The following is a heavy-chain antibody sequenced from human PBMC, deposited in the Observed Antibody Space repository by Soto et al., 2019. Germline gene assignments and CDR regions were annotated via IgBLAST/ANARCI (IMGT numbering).Heavy chain of an antibody. J-gene: IGHJ4*02. CDR3: AMIAVAGTRPDY. V-gene: IGHV1-3*01. Sequence: QVQLVQSGAEVKKPGASVKVSCKASGYTFTSYAVHWVRQAPGQRLEWMGWINAGNGNTKYSQKFQGRVTITRDTSASTAYMELSSLRSEDTAVYYCAMIAVAGTRPDYWGQGTLVTVSS. CDR1: GYTFTSYA. D-gene: IGHD6-19*01. CDR2: INAGNGNT.